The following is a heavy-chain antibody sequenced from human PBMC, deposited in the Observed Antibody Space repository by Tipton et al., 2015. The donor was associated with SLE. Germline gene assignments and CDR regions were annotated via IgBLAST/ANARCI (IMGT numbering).Heavy chain of an antibody. V-gene: IGHV3-48*03. D-gene: IGHD4/OR15-4a*01. CDR3: ARGYDYGATVGV. Sequence: SLRLSCEASGFTFHNFEMNWVRQAPGKGLEWVSYISRGGSTIYYADSVKGRSTISGDSARNSLYLQMNNLRGEDTAVYYCARGYDYGATVGVWGQGTMVTVSS. CDR2: ISRGGSTI. J-gene: IGHJ3*01. CDR1: GFTFHNFE.